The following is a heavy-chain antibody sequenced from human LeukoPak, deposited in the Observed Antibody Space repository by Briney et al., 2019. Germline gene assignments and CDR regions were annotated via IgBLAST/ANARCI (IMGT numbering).Heavy chain of an antibody. CDR2: IYYSGST. D-gene: IGHD5-12*01. J-gene: IGHJ4*02. CDR1: GDSINPYY. Sequence: SETLSLTCTVSGDSINPYYWSWIRQPPGKGLEWIGYIYYSGSTNYNPSLKSRVTISVDPSKNQFSLKLTSLTAADTAVYYCARVSLVATDFLLYFDYWGQGALVAVSS. CDR3: ARVSLVATDFLLYFDY. V-gene: IGHV4-59*01.